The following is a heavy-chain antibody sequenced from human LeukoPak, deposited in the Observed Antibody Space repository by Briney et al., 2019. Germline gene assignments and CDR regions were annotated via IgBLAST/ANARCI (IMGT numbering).Heavy chain of an antibody. Sequence: PSETLSLTCTVSGGSISSSSYYWGWIRQPPGKGLEWIGSIYYSGSTYYNPSLKSRVTISVDTSKNQFSLKLSSVTAADTAVYYCARLPGRDFWSGYYFDYWGQGTLVTVSS. CDR3: ARLPGRDFWSGYYFDY. CDR2: IYYSGST. J-gene: IGHJ4*02. D-gene: IGHD3-3*01. V-gene: IGHV4-39*01. CDR1: GGSISSSSYY.